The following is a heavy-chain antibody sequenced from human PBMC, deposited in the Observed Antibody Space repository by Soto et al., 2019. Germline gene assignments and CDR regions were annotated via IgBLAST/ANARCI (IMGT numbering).Heavy chain of an antibody. Sequence: EVQLLESGGALVQPVGSLRLSCAASGYTFSSYAMTWVRQAPGKGLECVSAISNSGGNTFHADSVKGRFTISRDNSKNTLYLQMNSLRADDTAVYYCAKDQRGVSAAARMDVWGQGTTVTVSS. CDR2: ISNSGGNT. J-gene: IGHJ6*02. CDR3: AKDQRGVSAAARMDV. V-gene: IGHV3-23*01. CDR1: GYTFSSYA. D-gene: IGHD6-13*01.